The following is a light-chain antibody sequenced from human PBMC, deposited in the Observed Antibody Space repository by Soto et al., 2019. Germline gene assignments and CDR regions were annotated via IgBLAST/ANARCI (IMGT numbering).Light chain of an antibody. V-gene: IGLV4-69*01. J-gene: IGLJ2*01. CDR3: QTWDTDIQV. Sequence: QPVLTQAPSASASLGASVKLTCTLSRRHSNYVITWHQQQPEKGPRYLMKLNSDGSHNKGDGIPDRFSGSSSGAERYLTISSLQSEDEADYYCQTWDTDIQVFGGGTKVTVL. CDR2: LNSDGSH. CDR1: RRHSNYV.